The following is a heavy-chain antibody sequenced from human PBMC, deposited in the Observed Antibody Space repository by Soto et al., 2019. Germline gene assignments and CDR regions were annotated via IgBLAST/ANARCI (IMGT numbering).Heavy chain of an antibody. CDR1: GASISAYA. J-gene: IGHJ4*02. CDR2: LYSSGNT. V-gene: IGHV4-4*07. D-gene: IGHD6-19*01. CDR3: ASGPYSSGWYVVDY. Sequence: QVQLQEWGPGLVKPSETLSLTCTVSGASISAYAWSWIRQPAGKGLEWIGRLYSSGNTNYNPSFKSRLTLSADASKNQFSLKLSSVTAADTAGYYCASGPYSSGWYVVDYWGQGTLVTVSS.